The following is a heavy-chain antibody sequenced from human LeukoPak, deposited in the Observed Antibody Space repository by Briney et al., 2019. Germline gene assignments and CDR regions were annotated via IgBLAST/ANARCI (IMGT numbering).Heavy chain of an antibody. CDR3: ARDDGDYLTWHWFDP. J-gene: IGHJ5*02. D-gene: IGHD4-17*01. Sequence: PSETLSLTCAVYGGSFSGYYWSWIRQPPGKGLEWIGEINHSGSTNYNPSLKSRVTISVDTSKNQFSLKLSSVTAADTAVYYCARDDGDYLTWHWFDPWGQGTLVTVSS. V-gene: IGHV4-34*01. CDR1: GGSFSGYY. CDR2: INHSGST.